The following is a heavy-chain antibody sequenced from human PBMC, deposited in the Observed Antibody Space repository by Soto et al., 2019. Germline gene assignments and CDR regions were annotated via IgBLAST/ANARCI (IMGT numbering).Heavy chain of an antibody. J-gene: IGHJ4*02. CDR1: GGSISSSSYY. Sequence: SETLSLTCTVSGGSISSSSYYWGWIRQPPGKGLEWIGSIYYSGSTYYNPSLKSRVTISVDTSKNQFSLKLSSVTAADTAVYHCASVSYYGSGSYYEDHDYWGQGTLVTVSS. D-gene: IGHD3-10*01. V-gene: IGHV4-39*01. CDR3: ASVSYYGSGSYYEDHDY. CDR2: IYYSGST.